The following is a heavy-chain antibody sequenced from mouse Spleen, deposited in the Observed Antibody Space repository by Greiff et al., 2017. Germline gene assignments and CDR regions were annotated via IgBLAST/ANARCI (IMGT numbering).Heavy chain of an antibody. CDR1: GFTFNSYW. J-gene: IGHJ3*01. CDR3: AKWDLLWFPFAY. V-gene: IGHV1-74*01. CDR2: IHPSDSDT. D-gene: IGHD2-2*01. Sequence: QVQLQQPGAELVKPGASVKVSCTASGFTFNSYWMHWVKQRPDQGLEWIGRIHPSDSDTNYNQKFKGKATLTVDKSSSTAYMQLSSLTCEDSAVYYCAKWDLLWFPFAYWGQGTLVTVSA.